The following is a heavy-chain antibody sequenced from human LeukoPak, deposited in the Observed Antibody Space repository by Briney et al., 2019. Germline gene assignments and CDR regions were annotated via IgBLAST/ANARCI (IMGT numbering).Heavy chain of an antibody. Sequence: GGSLRLSCVASGFSFSTYAMGWVRQAPGKGLEWVSTVNESGGRTYYADSVKGRFTMSRDNSMNTLYLQMNSLRGEDTAIYYCTKEWRPNSGGGSFDYWGQGTRVTVSS. CDR3: TKEWRPNSGGGSFDY. V-gene: IGHV3-23*01. CDR1: GFSFSTYA. J-gene: IGHJ4*02. CDR2: VNESGGRT. D-gene: IGHD1-26*01.